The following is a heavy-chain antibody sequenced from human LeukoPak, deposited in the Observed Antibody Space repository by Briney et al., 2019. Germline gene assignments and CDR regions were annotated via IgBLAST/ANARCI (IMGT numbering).Heavy chain of an antibody. J-gene: IGHJ4*02. CDR1: GGSISSSSYY. D-gene: IGHD6-19*01. CDR2: IYYSGST. V-gene: IGHV4-39*01. Sequence: SETLSLTCTVSGGSISSSSYYWGWIRQPPGKGLEWIGSIYYSGSTYYNPSLKSRVTISVDTSKNQFPLKLSSVTAADTAVYYCARLDARGWSKIDYWGQGTLVTVSS. CDR3: ARLDARGWSKIDY.